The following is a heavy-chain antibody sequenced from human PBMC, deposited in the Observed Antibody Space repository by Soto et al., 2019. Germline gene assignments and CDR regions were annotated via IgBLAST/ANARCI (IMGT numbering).Heavy chain of an antibody. V-gene: IGHV3-23*01. J-gene: IGHJ4*02. D-gene: IGHD3-22*01. CDR2: LSGSGVST. Sequence: QLFESGGGLVQPGGSLRLSCVASGFPFSNYAMTWVRQAPGKGLEWVSALSGSGVSTYYADSVMGRFTISRDNSKNTVYLQMNSLRAEDTAVYYCAKIESIFFYDSTGYYPFDYWGQGTLVTVSS. CDR1: GFPFSNYA. CDR3: AKIESIFFYDSTGYYPFDY.